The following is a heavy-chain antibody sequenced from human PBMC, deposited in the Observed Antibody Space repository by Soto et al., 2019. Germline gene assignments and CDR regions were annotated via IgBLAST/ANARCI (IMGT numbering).Heavy chain of an antibody. CDR3: AKDREESRGIFAY. D-gene: IGHD1-26*01. CDR2: IRASGSNT. Sequence: EVQLLESGGGLVQPGGSLRLSCAASGFTFSSYAMSWVRQAPGKGLEWVSHIRASGSNTYYADSVNGRFTISRDNSKNTLYLQMNSLRAEDTAVYYCAKDREESRGIFAYWGQGILVTVSS. J-gene: IGHJ4*02. CDR1: GFTFSSYA. V-gene: IGHV3-23*01.